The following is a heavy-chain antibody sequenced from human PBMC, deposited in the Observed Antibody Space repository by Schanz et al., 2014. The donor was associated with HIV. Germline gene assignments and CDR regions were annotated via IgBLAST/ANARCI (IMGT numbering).Heavy chain of an antibody. D-gene: IGHD6-13*01. CDR1: GFTFRSYG. Sequence: QVQLVESGGGVVQPGRSLRLSCAASGFTFRSYGMHWVRQAPGKGLEWVALIWYDGSNKIYADSVKGRFTISRDNSKNTRYLQMNSLRPEDTAVYYCARGQPLVQRWFDPWGQGTLVTVSS. V-gene: IGHV3-33*01. J-gene: IGHJ5*02. CDR3: ARGQPLVQRWFDP. CDR2: IWYDGSNK.